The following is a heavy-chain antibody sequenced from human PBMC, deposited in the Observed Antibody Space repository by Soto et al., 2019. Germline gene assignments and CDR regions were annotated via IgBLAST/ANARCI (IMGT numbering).Heavy chain of an antibody. V-gene: IGHV4-31*03. J-gene: IGHJ1*01. D-gene: IGHD6-19*01. CDR1: GGFISSGGYY. CDR2: IYYSGST. Sequence: PSETLFLTCTVSGGFISSGGYYWSWIRQHPGKGLEWIGYIYYSGSTYYNPSLKSRVNISVDTSKNQFSLKLSSVTAADTAVYYCARVSGVAGTLDVHFHHWGQGTLVTVSS. CDR3: ARVSGVAGTLDVHFHH.